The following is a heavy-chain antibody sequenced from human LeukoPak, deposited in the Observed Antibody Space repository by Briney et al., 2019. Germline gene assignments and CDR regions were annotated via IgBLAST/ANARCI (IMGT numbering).Heavy chain of an antibody. V-gene: IGHV1-69*04. CDR3: ARRDKTGDFDY. J-gene: IGHJ4*02. CDR2: IIPILGIA. D-gene: IGHD2-15*01. CDR1: GGTFSSYA. Sequence: SVKVSCKASGGTFSSYAISWVRQAPGQGLEWMGRIIPILGIANYTQKFQGRVTITADKSTSTAYMELSSLRSEDTAVYYCARRDKTGDFDYWGQGTLVTVSS.